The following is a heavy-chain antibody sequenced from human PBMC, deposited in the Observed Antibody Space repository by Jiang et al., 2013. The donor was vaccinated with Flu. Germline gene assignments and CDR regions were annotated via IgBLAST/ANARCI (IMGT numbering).Heavy chain of an antibody. CDR2: INAGNGNT. CDR3: ARDRGAAAGSTFGY. J-gene: IGHJ4*02. Sequence: SGAEVKKPGASVKLSCKASGYTFTSYAIHWVRQAPGQRLEWMGWINAGNGNTKYSQKFQGRVTITRDTSASTAYMELSSLRSEDTAVYYCARDRGAAAGSTFGYWGQGTLVTVSS. D-gene: IGHD6-13*01. V-gene: IGHV1-3*01. CDR1: GYTFTSYA.